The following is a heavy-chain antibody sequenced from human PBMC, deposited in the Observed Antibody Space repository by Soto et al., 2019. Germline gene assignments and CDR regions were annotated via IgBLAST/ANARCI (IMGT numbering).Heavy chain of an antibody. CDR1: GYTFTSYA. V-gene: IGHV1-3*01. Sequence: QVQLVQSGAEVKKPGASVKVSCKTSGYTFTSYAMHWVRQAPGQRLEWMGWINAGNGNTKYSQKFQGRVTITIDTSASTAYMELSSPRSEDTAIYYCARDLGGWPDYWGQGTLVTVSS. CDR3: ARDLGGWPDY. D-gene: IGHD6-19*01. J-gene: IGHJ4*02. CDR2: INAGNGNT.